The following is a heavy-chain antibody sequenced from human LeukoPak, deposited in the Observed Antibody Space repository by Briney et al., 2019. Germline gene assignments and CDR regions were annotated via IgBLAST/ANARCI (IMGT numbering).Heavy chain of an antibody. V-gene: IGHV4-39*07. CDR3: ARGRPLGAFDI. D-gene: IGHD3-16*01. CDR2: IYYSGST. J-gene: IGHJ3*02. CDR1: GGSISSSSYY. Sequence: KTSETLSLTCTVSGGSISSSSYYWGWIRQPPGKGLEWIGSIYYSGSTYYNPSLKSRVTISVDTSKNQFSLKLSSVTAADTAVYYCARGRPLGAFDIWGQGTMVTVSS.